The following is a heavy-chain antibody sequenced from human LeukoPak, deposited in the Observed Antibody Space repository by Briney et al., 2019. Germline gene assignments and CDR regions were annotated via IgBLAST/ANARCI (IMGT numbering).Heavy chain of an antibody. D-gene: IGHD3-22*01. V-gene: IGHV1-69*05. CDR1: GYTFTGYY. CDR2: IIPVFGTA. CDR3: ARDAYYYDSSGYYGGSRYYFDY. Sequence: SVKVSCKASGYTFTGYYMHWVRQAPGQGLEWMGGIIPVFGTANYAQKFQGRVTITTDESTSTAYMELSSLRSEDTAVYYCARDAYYYDSSGYYGGSRYYFDYWGQGTLVTVSS. J-gene: IGHJ4*02.